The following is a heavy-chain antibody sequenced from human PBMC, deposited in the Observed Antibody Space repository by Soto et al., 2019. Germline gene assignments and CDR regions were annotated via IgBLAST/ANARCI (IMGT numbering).Heavy chain of an antibody. CDR3: ASGASQGDQLLLDLDY. CDR1: GGTFSSYA. D-gene: IGHD1-26*01. Sequence: SVKVSCKASGGTFSSYAISWVRQAPGQGLEWMGGVIPIFGTANYAQKFQGRVTITADESTSTAYMELSSLRSEDTAVYYCASGASQGDQLLLDLDYWGQGTLVTVSS. J-gene: IGHJ4*02. V-gene: IGHV1-69*13. CDR2: VIPIFGTA.